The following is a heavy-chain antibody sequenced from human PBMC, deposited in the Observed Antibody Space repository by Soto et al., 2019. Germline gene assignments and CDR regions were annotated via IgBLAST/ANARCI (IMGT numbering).Heavy chain of an antibody. D-gene: IGHD1-26*01. CDR1: GFPFSSHS. CDR2: ISGSSDYI. Sequence: EVQLVESGGGLVKPGGSLRLACAASGFPFSSHSMFWVRQAPGKGLEWVASISGSSDYIFYAESVKGRFTIFRDNAKNSLFLQMNSLRAEDTAMYYFATGGIILVGAATRPLDYWAQGNLFTVSS. V-gene: IGHV3-21*01. J-gene: IGHJ4*02. CDR3: ATGGIILVGAATRPLDY.